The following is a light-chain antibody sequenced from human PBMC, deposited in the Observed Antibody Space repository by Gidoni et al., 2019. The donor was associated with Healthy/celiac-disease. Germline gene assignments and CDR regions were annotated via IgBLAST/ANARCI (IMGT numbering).Light chain of an antibody. CDR3: QQSYSTPRT. V-gene: IGKV1-39*01. Sequence: DIQMTQSPSSLSASVGDRVTITCRASQSISSYLNWYQQKPGKAPQLLIYAAYSLQSGVPSRFSGSGSGTDFTLTISSLQPEDFATYYCQQSYSTPRTFGQGTKLEIK. CDR1: QSISSY. CDR2: AAY. J-gene: IGKJ2*01.